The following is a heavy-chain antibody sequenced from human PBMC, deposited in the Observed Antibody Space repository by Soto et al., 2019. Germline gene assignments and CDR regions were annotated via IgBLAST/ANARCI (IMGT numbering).Heavy chain of an antibody. V-gene: IGHV3-21*06. CDR2: ISSTTNYI. Sequence: PGGSLRLSCAASGFTFTRYSMNWVRQAPGKGLEWVSSISSTTNYIYYGDSMEGRFTISRDNAKNSLYLEMNSLRAEDTAVYYCARESEDLTSNFDYWGHGTLVTVSS. J-gene: IGHJ4*01. CDR1: GFTFTRYS. CDR3: ARESEDLTSNFDY.